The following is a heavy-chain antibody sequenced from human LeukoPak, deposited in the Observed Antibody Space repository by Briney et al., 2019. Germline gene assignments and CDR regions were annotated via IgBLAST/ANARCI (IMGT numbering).Heavy chain of an antibody. Sequence: PSETLSLTCTVSGGSISSYYWSWIRQPPGKGLEWIGYIYYSGSTNYNPSLKSRVTISVDTSKNQFSLKLSSVTAADTAVYYCARDRTLAVAGNYYYYMDVWGKGTTVTISS. CDR1: GGSISSYY. CDR2: IYYSGST. V-gene: IGHV4-59*12. D-gene: IGHD6-19*01. CDR3: ARDRTLAVAGNYYYYMDV. J-gene: IGHJ6*03.